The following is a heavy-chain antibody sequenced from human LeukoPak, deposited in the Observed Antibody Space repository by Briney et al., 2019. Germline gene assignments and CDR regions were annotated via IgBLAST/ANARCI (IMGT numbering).Heavy chain of an antibody. CDR3: AREGGSGSYYDAFDI. J-gene: IGHJ3*02. V-gene: IGHV3-30*02. CDR1: GFTFSSYG. CDR2: IQFDGRNK. Sequence: GGSLRLSCVASGFTFSSYGLHWVRQAPGKGLEWVAFIQFDGRNKYYAESVKGRFTISRDNSKNTLYLQMNSLRAEDTAVYYCAREGGSGSYYDAFDIWGQGTMVTVSS. D-gene: IGHD1-26*01.